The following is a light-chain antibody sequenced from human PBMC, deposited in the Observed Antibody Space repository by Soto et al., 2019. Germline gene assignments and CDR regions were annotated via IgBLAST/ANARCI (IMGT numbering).Light chain of an antibody. CDR2: DAS. V-gene: IGKV1-5*01. J-gene: IGKJ1*01. Sequence: DIQMAQSPSSLSASVGDRVTITCRASQSISSYLNWYQQKPGKAPKVLIFDASSLESGVPSRFSGSGSATEFTLTISSLQPDDFATYYCQQYSTYPWTFGQGTTVDIK. CDR3: QQYSTYPWT. CDR1: QSISSY.